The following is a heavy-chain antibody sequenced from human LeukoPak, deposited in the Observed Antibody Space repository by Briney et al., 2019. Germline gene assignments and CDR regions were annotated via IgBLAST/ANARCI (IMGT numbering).Heavy chain of an antibody. D-gene: IGHD3-10*01. Sequence: PGGSLRLSCAASGFTFSSYSMNWVRQAPGKGLGWVSSISSSSSYIYYADSVKGRFTISRDNAKNSLYLQMNSLRAEDTAVYYCASVLLWFGELFGFDPWGQGTLVTVSS. CDR2: ISSSSSYI. V-gene: IGHV3-21*01. J-gene: IGHJ5*02. CDR1: GFTFSSYS. CDR3: ASVLLWFGELFGFDP.